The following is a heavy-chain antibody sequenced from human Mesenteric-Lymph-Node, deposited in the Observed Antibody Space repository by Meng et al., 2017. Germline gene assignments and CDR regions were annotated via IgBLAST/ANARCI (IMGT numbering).Heavy chain of an antibody. J-gene: IGHJ4*02. Sequence: SETLSLTCAVSGGSITDYYWSWVRQPPGKGLEWIGFIYYTGSTTYNPSLTSRVTISLDESKNQFSLKLNSLTAADTAVYFCAKNGGKLFDYWGQGSLVTVSS. V-gene: IGHV4-59*12. CDR3: AKNGGKLFDY. CDR1: GGSITDYY. CDR2: IYYTGST. D-gene: IGHD3-16*01.